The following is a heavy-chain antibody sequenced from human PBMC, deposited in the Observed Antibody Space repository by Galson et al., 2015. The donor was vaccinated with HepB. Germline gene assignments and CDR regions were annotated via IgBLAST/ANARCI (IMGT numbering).Heavy chain of an antibody. CDR3: ARGVSVKSGPSGWYGGWFDP. CDR2: INPNSGGT. V-gene: IGHV1-2*02. Sequence: SVKVSCKAYGYIFSGYHMHWVRQAPGQGLEWMGWINPNSGGTNYAQKFQGRVTMTRDTSINTAYMELSRLRSDDTAVYYCARGVSVKSGPSGWYGGWFDPWGQGALVTVSS. J-gene: IGHJ5*02. CDR1: GYIFSGYH. D-gene: IGHD6-19*01.